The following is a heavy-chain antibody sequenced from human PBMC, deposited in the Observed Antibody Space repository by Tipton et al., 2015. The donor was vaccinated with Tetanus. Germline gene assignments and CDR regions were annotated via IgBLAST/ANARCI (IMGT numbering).Heavy chain of an antibody. CDR2: ISSSGGTT. CDR1: GVTFSNYA. D-gene: IGHD2-21*02. V-gene: IGHV3-23*01. Sequence: SLRLSCAASGVTFSNYAMSWVRQAPGKGLEWVSAISSSGGTTYDADSVKGRFTISRDNSKNTLYLQMNSLGAEDTAVYYCAKPFDFGGDLSGWANCGAHCPGVFDIWGQGTMVSVSS. J-gene: IGHJ3*02. CDR3: AKPFDFGGDLSGWANCGAHCPGVFDI.